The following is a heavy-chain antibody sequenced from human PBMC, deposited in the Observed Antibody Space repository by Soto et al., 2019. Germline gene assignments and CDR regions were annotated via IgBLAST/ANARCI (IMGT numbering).Heavy chain of an antibody. CDR3: AADVLRFLEWPTNWFDP. J-gene: IGHJ5*02. CDR2: ISGSGGST. CDR1: GFTFSSYA. V-gene: IGHV3-23*01. Sequence: GGSLRLSCAASGFTFSSYAMSWVRQAPGKGLERVSAISGSGGSTYYADSVKGRFTISRDNSKNTLYLQMNSLRAEDTAVYYCAADVLRFLEWPTNWFDPWGQGTLVTVSS. D-gene: IGHD3-3*01.